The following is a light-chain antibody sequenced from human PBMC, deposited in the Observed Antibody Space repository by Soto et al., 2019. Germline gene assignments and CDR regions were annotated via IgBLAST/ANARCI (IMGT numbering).Light chain of an antibody. CDR3: QQYGGSPIP. Sequence: VLTQPPGTLSLSPGASAIPSCGAIQSVTSKLAWYQQKPGQAPRLLISGASNRATGIPDRFSGSGSGTDFTLTISRLEPDDFALYFCQQYGGSPIPFGLGTRVEIK. CDR2: GAS. CDR1: QSVTSK. J-gene: IGKJ5*01. V-gene: IGKV3-20*01.